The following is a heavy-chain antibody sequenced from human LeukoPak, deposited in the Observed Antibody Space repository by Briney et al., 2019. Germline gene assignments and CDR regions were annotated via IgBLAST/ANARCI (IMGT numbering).Heavy chain of an antibody. V-gene: IGHV4-34*01. J-gene: IGHJ4*02. Sequence: SETLSLTCAVYGGSFSGYYWSWIRQPPGKGLEWIGEINHSGSTNYNPSLKSRVTISVDTSKNQFSLKLSSVTAADTAVYYCARGLAVVGISFAYWAKETLVTASS. D-gene: IGHD6-19*01. CDR2: INHSGST. CDR1: GGSFSGYY. CDR3: ARGLAVVGISFAY.